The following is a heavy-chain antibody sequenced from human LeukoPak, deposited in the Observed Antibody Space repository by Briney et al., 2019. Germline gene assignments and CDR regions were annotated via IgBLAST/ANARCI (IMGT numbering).Heavy chain of an antibody. D-gene: IGHD3-22*01. Sequence: GGSLRLSCAASGFTFSSYAMSWVRQAPGKGLEWVAVIWYDGSNKYYADSVKGRFTISRDNSKNTLYLQMNSLGAEDTAVYYCARDKYYYDSSGYYNGSYWGQGTLVTVSS. V-gene: IGHV3-33*08. CDR1: GFTFSSYA. CDR2: IWYDGSNK. J-gene: IGHJ4*02. CDR3: ARDKYYYDSSGYYNGSY.